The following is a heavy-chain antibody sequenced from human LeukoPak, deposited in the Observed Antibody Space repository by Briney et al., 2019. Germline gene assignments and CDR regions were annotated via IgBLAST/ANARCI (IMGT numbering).Heavy chain of an antibody. CDR3: ARGHHGDS. Sequence: PGGSLRLSCAASGFTFSSYAMHWVRQAPGKGLEWVAVISYDGSNKYYADSVKGRFTISRDNSKNTLYLQMNSLRAEDTAVYYCARGHHGDSWGQGTLVTVSS. D-gene: IGHD1-14*01. V-gene: IGHV3-30-3*01. J-gene: IGHJ4*02. CDR2: ISYDGSNK. CDR1: GFTFSSYA.